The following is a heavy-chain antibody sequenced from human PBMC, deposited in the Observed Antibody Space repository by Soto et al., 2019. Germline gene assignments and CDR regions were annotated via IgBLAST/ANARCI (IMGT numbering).Heavy chain of an antibody. CDR1: GFSFGTYS. J-gene: IGHJ5*02. CDR2: ILYDGNNK. Sequence: QVQLVESGGGVVQPGRSLRLSCAASGFSFGTYSMHWVRQAPGKGLEWLTIILYDGNNKYYADSVKGRFTISRDNSKSTVYLQMSSLRPEDTAVYYCARGRGKDWFDPWGQGTLVTVSS. V-gene: IGHV3-30-3*01. CDR3: ARGRGKDWFDP.